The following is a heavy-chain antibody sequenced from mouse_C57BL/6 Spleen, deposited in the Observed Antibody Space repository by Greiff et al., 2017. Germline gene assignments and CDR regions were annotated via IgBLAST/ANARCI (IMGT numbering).Heavy chain of an antibody. CDR2: ISYNGSN. V-gene: IGHV3-6*01. D-gene: IGHD2-3*01. CDR1: GYSITSGYY. CDR3: AIIYDGYYGAMDY. J-gene: IGHJ4*01. Sequence: EVQLQQSGPGLVKPSQSLSLTCSVTGYSITSGYYWNWIRQFPGNKLEWMGYISYNGSNNYNPYLKNRISITLDTSKNQCFLKLNSVTTEDTATYYCAIIYDGYYGAMDYWGQGTSVTVSS.